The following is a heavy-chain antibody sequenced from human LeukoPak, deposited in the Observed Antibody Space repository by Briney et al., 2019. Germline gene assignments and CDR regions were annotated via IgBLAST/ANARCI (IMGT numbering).Heavy chain of an antibody. CDR2: INAGNDDT. D-gene: IGHD5-18*01. CDR1: GFTFTNYA. CDR3: ARTWIQLFTPDFDL. V-gene: IGHV1-3*01. J-gene: IGHJ4*02. Sequence: GASVKVSCKVSGFTFTNYAFHWVRQAPGQRLEWLGWINAGNDDTKYSQKFQGRVTITRDTSASTAYMELNGLRSDDTAIYYCARTWIQLFTPDFDLWGQGTLVTVSS.